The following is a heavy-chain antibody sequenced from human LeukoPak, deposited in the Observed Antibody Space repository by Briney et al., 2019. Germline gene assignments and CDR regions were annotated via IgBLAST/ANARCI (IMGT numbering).Heavy chain of an antibody. CDR1: GGSISSSSYY. CDR3: ARLTVAADY. CDR2: IYYSGST. J-gene: IGHJ4*02. Sequence: ASETLSLTCTVSGGSISSSSYYWGWIRQPPGKGLEWIGSIYYSGSTYYNPSLKSRVTISVDTSKNQFSLKLSSVTAADTAVYYCARLTVAADYWGQGTLVTVSS. V-gene: IGHV4-39*01. D-gene: IGHD4-23*01.